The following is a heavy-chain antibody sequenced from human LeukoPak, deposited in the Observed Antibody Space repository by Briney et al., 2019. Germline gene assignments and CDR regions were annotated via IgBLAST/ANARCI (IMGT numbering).Heavy chain of an antibody. CDR3: ARVGGTNYYYYGMDV. D-gene: IGHD3-10*01. J-gene: IGHJ6*02. V-gene: IGHV4-61*08. CDR2: IYDSGST. CDR1: GGSFSSSGYY. Sequence: SKTLSLTCTVSGGSFSSSGYYWSWIRQPSGKGLEWIGYIYDSGSTNYNPSLKSRVTISVDTSKNQFSLKLSSVTAADMAAYYCARVGGTNYYYYGMDVWGQGTTVTVSS.